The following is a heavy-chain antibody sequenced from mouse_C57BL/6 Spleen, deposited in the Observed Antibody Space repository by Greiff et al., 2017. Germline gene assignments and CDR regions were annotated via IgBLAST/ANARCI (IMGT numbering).Heavy chain of an antibody. D-gene: IGHD1-1*01. CDR2: INPNYGTT. V-gene: IGHV1-39*01. Sequence: EVQLQQSGPELVKPGASVKISCKASGYSFTDYNMNWVKQSNGKSLEWIGVINPNYGTTSYNQKFKGKATLTVDQSSSTAYMQLNSLTSEDSAVXYCASPYYYGSKGFAYWGQGTLVTVSA. CDR1: GYSFTDYN. J-gene: IGHJ3*01. CDR3: ASPYYYGSKGFAY.